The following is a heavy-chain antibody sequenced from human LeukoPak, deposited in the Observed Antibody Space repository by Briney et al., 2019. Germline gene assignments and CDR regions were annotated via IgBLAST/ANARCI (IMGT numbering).Heavy chain of an antibody. CDR1: GGSISSYY. J-gene: IGHJ6*02. CDR2: IYYSGST. Sequence: PSETLSLTCTVSGGSISSYYWSWIRQPPGKGLEWIGYIYYSGSTNYNPSLKSRVTISVDTSKNQFSLKLSSVTAADTAVYYCARDQWMASGGMGVWGQGTMVTVSS. D-gene: IGHD6-19*01. CDR3: ARDQWMASGGMGV. V-gene: IGHV4-59*01.